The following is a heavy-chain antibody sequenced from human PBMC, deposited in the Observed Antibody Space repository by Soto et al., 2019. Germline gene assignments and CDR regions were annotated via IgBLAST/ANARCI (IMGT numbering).Heavy chain of an antibody. CDR1: GFTFGNYA. CDR3: AKDTVAIRSFYFDS. J-gene: IGHJ4*02. CDR2: ISGSGDRT. Sequence: GGSQSLSCEASGFTFGNYAMTWVRQAPGKGLEWVSTISGSGDRTYYADSVTGRFTISRDNSKNTLYLQMHSLGVEDTAVYFCAKDTVAIRSFYFDSWAQGTLVTVSS. D-gene: IGHD2-21*01. V-gene: IGHV3-23*01.